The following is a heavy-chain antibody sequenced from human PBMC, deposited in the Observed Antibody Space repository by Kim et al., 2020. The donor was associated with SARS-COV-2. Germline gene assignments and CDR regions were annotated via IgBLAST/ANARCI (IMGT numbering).Heavy chain of an antibody. V-gene: IGHV3-30*18. CDR3: AKDSGYSSGWYEVHYYG. D-gene: IGHD6-19*01. J-gene: IGHJ6*01. Sequence: GGSLRLSCAASGFTFSSYGMHWVRQAPGKGLEWVAVISYDGSNKYYADSVKGRFTISRDNSKNTLYLQMNSLRAEDTAVYYCAKDSGYSSGWYEVHYYG. CDR1: GFTFSSYG. CDR2: ISYDGSNK.